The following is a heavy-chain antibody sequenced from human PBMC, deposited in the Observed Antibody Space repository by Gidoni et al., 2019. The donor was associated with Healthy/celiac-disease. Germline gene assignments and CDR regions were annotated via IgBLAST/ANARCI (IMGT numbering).Heavy chain of an antibody. Sequence: EVQLVESGVGVVQPGRSLRPSCAASGFTFVAYAMHWVRQAPGKGLEWVSGISWNSGSIGYADSVKGRFTISRDNAKNSLYLQMNSLRAEDTALYYCAKEAAPVYKSHDAFDIWGQGTMVTVSS. CDR2: ISWNSGSI. CDR1: GFTFVAYA. V-gene: IGHV3-9*01. J-gene: IGHJ3*02. D-gene: IGHD1-20*01. CDR3: AKEAAPVYKSHDAFDI.